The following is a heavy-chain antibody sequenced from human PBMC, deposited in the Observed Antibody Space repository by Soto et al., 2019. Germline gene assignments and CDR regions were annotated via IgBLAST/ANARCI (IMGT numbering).Heavy chain of an antibody. Sequence: SGPTLVNPTETLTLTCTVSGFSLSNARMGVSWIRQPPGKALEWLAHIFSNDEKSYSTSLKSRLTISKDTSKSQVVLTMTNMDPVDTATYYCARGRVPDYDFWSGYSYYYYMDVWGKGTTVTVSS. V-gene: IGHV2-26*01. CDR1: GFSLSNARMG. J-gene: IGHJ6*03. D-gene: IGHD3-3*01. CDR3: ARGRVPDYDFWSGYSYYYYMDV. CDR2: IFSNDEK.